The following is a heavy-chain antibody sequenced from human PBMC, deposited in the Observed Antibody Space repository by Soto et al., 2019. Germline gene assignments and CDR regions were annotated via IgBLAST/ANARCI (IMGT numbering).Heavy chain of an antibody. Sequence: GGSLRLSCAASGLTFSSYAMHWVRQAPGKGLEWVAVISYDGSNKYYADSVKGRFTISRDNSKNTLYLQMNSLRAEDTAVYYCARVLDAFDIWGQGTMVTVSS. V-gene: IGHV3-30-3*01. CDR3: ARVLDAFDI. CDR2: ISYDGSNK. D-gene: IGHD3-10*01. CDR1: GLTFSSYA. J-gene: IGHJ3*02.